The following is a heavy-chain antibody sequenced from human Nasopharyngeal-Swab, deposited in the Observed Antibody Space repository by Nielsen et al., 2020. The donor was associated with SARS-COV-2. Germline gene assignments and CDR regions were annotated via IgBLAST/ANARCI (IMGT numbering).Heavy chain of an antibody. Sequence: SVKVSCKASGGTFSSYAISWVRQAPGQGLEWMGGIIPIFGTANYAQKFQGRVTITADESTSTAYMELSSLRSEDTAVYYCARVGGYCSSTSCYRYYMDVWGKGTTVTVSS. CDR1: GGTFSSYA. CDR3: ARVGGYCSSTSCYRYYMDV. D-gene: IGHD2-2*02. V-gene: IGHV1-69*13. CDR2: IIPIFGTA. J-gene: IGHJ6*03.